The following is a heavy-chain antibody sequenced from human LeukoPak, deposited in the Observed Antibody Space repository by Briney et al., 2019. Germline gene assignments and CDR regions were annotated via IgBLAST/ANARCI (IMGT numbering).Heavy chain of an antibody. CDR3: ARGITIFGVVTDYYYYGMDV. V-gene: IGHV3-74*01. CDR2: INSDGSST. J-gene: IGHJ6*02. CDR1: GFTFSSYW. Sequence: GGSLRLSCAASGFTFSSYWMHWVRQAPGKGLVWVSRINSDGSSTSYADSVKGRFTISRDNAKNTLYLQMNSLRAEDTAVYYCARGITIFGVVTDYYYYGMDVWGQGTTATVSS. D-gene: IGHD3-3*01.